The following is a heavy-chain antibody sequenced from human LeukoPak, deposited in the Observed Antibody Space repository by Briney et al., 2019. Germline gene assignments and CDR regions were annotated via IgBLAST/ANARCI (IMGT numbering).Heavy chain of an antibody. CDR1: GYSFTGNA. Sequence: ASVKVSCKASGYSFTGNAMHWVRQAPGQRLEWMGWINPGNGNTEYSQKFQGGVTISRDTSASTAYMELSSLGSEDTAVYYCARDTISDFDHWGQGTLVTVSS. CDR3: ARDTISDFDH. CDR2: INPGNGNT. J-gene: IGHJ5*02. V-gene: IGHV1-3*01. D-gene: IGHD3-10*01.